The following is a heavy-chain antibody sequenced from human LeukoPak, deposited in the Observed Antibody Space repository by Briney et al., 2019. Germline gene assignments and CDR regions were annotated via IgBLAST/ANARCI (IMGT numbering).Heavy chain of an antibody. CDR2: IRSKAYGGTT. CDR1: GFTFGDYA. D-gene: IGHD3-22*01. Sequence: GRSLRLSCTASGFTFGDYAMSWFRQAPGKGLEWVGFIRSKAYGGTTEYAASVKGRFTISRDDSKSIAYLQMNSLKTEDTAVYYCTRVRYYDSSGYSDLGYWGPGTLVTVSS. V-gene: IGHV3-49*03. CDR3: TRVRYYDSSGYSDLGY. J-gene: IGHJ4*02.